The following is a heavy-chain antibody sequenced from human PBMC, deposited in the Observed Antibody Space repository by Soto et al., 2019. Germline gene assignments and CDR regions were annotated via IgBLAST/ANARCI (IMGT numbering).Heavy chain of an antibody. V-gene: IGHV3-23*01. Sequence: GSLRLSCAASGFTFSXXXXSWVRQAPGKGLEWVSLITDNGGSTYYADSVKGRFTISRDNTKXTLFLQMNSLRAEDTAVYYCAXXQGXXXASDYWGXXXXVTVSS. CDR3: AXXQGXXXASDY. CDR2: ITDNGGST. J-gene: IGHJ4*02. CDR1: GFTFSXXX.